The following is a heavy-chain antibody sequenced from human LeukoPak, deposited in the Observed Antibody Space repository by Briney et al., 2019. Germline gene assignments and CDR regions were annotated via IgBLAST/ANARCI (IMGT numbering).Heavy chain of an antibody. CDR3: ARDAVFGVVTIYGMDV. V-gene: IGHV1-2*06. J-gene: IGHJ6*02. D-gene: IGHD3-3*01. Sequence: ASVKVSCKASGYTFTGYYMHWVRQAPGQGLEWMGRINPNSGGTNYAQKFQGRVTMTRDTSISTAYMELSRLRSDDTAVYYCARDAVFGVVTIYGMDVWGQGTTVTVSS. CDR2: INPNSGGT. CDR1: GYTFTGYY.